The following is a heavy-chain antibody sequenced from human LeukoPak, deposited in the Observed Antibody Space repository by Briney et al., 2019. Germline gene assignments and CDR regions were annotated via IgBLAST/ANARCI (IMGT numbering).Heavy chain of an antibody. V-gene: IGHV1-46*01. Sequence: ASVKVSCKASGYTFTSYYMHWVRQAPGQGLEWMGIINPSGGSTSYAQKFQGRVTMTRDTSTSTVYMELWSLRSDDTAVYYCAREGYYDSSGLYYFDYWGQGTLVTVSS. D-gene: IGHD3-22*01. CDR3: AREGYYDSSGLYYFDY. J-gene: IGHJ4*02. CDR2: INPSGGST. CDR1: GYTFTSYY.